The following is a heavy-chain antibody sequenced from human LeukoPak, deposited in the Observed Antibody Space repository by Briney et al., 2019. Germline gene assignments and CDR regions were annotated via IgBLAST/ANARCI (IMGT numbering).Heavy chain of an antibody. D-gene: IGHD3-10*01. Sequence: QPGRSPRLSCAASGFIFSNYAMHWVRQAPGKGLGWVALISSDGSKTYHADSVKGRFSISRDNSKNTLYLQLNSLRAEDTSVYYCARDSTYWYDSGSSGPHYFDYWGQGTLVTVSS. V-gene: IGHV3-30*01. J-gene: IGHJ4*02. CDR3: ARDSTYWYDSGSSGPHYFDY. CDR2: ISSDGSKT. CDR1: GFIFSNYA.